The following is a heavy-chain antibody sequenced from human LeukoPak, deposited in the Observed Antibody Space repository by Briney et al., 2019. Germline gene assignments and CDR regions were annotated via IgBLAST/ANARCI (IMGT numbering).Heavy chain of an antibody. CDR2: ISSSSSYI. Sequence: PGGSLRLSCAASGFTFSSYSMNWVRQAPGKGLEWVSSISSSSSYIYYADSVRGGFTISRDNAKNSLYLQMNSLRAEDTAVYYCAKLGTEEYSSSWYVPPFYYYYMDVWGKGTTVTVSS. J-gene: IGHJ6*03. CDR1: GFTFSSYS. D-gene: IGHD6-13*01. V-gene: IGHV3-21*01. CDR3: AKLGTEEYSSSWYVPPFYYYYMDV.